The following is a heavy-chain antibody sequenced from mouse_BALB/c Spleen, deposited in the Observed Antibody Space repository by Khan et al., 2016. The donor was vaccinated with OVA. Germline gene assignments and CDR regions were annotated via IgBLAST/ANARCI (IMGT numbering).Heavy chain of an antibody. D-gene: IGHD2-10*02. V-gene: IGHV1-80*01. CDR1: GYAFSNYW. Sequence: QVQLKQSGAELVRPGSSVKISCKASGYAFSNYWMNWVKQRPGQGLEWIGQIYPGDGDTNYNGTFKGKATLTADKSSSTAYMQLSSLTSEDSAVYFGARKGYGNYAFAYWGQGTLVTVSA. CDR3: ARKGYGNYAFAY. CDR2: IYPGDGDT. J-gene: IGHJ3*01.